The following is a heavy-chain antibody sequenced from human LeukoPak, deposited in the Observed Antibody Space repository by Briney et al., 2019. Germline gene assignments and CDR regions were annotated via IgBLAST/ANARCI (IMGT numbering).Heavy chain of an antibody. CDR1: GFTFSSYG. J-gene: IGHJ4*02. Sequence: PGGSLRLSCAASGFTFSSYGMHWVRQAPGKGLEWVAFIRYDGSNKYYADSVKGRFTISRDNSKNTLYLQMNSLRAEDTAVYYCAKDLTKYYYGSVDYWGQGTLVTVSS. CDR2: IRYDGSNK. V-gene: IGHV3-30*02. CDR3: AKDLTKYYYGSVDY. D-gene: IGHD3-10*01.